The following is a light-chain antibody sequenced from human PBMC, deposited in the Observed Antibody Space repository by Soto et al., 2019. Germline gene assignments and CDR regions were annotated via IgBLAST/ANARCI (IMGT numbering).Light chain of an antibody. CDR2: DVS. CDR1: SSDVGGYNY. J-gene: IGLJ1*01. CDR3: SSYTSSISYV. V-gene: IGLV2-14*03. Sequence: QSALTQPASVYGSPGQSITISCTGTSSDVGGYNYVSWYQSHPGEAPKLIIYDVSNRPSGVSDRFSGSKSGNTASLTISGLQAEDEADYYCSSYTSSISYVFGTGTKVPS.